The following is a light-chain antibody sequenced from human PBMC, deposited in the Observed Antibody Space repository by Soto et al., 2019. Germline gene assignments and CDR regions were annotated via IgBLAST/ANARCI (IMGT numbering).Light chain of an antibody. CDR1: SSNIGSNT. J-gene: IGLJ1*01. CDR3: AAWDDGLNGFWV. Sequence: QSVLTQPPSASGTPGQRVAISCSGGSSNIGSNTVNWYQQLPGTAPKVLIYSNNQRPSGVPDRFSGSKSGTSASLPISGLQSEDEADYYCAAWDDGLNGFWVFGTGTKVTVL. CDR2: SNN. V-gene: IGLV1-44*01.